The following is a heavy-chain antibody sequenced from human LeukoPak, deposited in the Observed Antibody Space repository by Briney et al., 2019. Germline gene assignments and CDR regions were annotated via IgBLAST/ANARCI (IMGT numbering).Heavy chain of an antibody. CDR3: ANGERYSYGYPDY. CDR1: GFTVSSNY. CDR2: IYSGGST. V-gene: IGHV3-53*01. Sequence: GGSLRLSCAASGFTVSSNYMTWVRQAPGKGLEWVSVIYSGGSTYYADSVKGRFTISRDDSRNTLNLQMNSLRAEDTAVYYCANGERYSYGYPDYWGQGTLVTVSS. D-gene: IGHD5-18*01. J-gene: IGHJ4*02.